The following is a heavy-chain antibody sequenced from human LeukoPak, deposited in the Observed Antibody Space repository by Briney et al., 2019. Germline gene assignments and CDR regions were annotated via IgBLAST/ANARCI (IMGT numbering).Heavy chain of an antibody. CDR3: ARDGDSAQRVYYYYYYMDV. D-gene: IGHD6-25*01. CDR1: GYSISSGYY. CDR2: IYHSGST. V-gene: IGHV4-38-2*02. Sequence: SETLSLTCTVSGYSISSGYYWGWIRQPPGKGLEWIGSIYHSGSTYYNPSLKSRVTISVDTSKNQFSLKLSSVTAADTAVYYCARDGDSAQRVYYYYYYMDVWGKGITVTVSS. J-gene: IGHJ6*03.